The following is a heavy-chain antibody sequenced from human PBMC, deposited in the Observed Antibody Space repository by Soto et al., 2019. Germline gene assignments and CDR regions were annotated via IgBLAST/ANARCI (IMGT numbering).Heavy chain of an antibody. V-gene: IGHV3-64D*08. CDR1: GFTFSSYA. J-gene: IGHJ4*02. CDR3: VKDPKDDYVWGSYRRTVDY. D-gene: IGHD3-16*02. CDR2: ISSNGGST. Sequence: GGSLRLSCSASGFTFSSYAMHWVRQAPGKGLEYVSAISSNGGSTYYADSVKGRFTISRDNSKNTLYLQTSSLRAEDTAVYYCVKDPKDDYVWGSYRRTVDYWGQGTLVTVSS.